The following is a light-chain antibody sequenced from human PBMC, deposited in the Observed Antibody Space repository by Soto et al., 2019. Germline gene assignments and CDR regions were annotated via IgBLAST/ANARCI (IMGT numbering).Light chain of an antibody. J-gene: IGKJ1*01. Sequence: DIQMTQSPSTLSASVGDRVTITCRASQSISSWLAWYQQKPGKAPILLIYKASSLESGVPSRFSSSGSGKEFTLTINRLQHDDSATYCRQQYSSYSRTFGEGTKVEIK. CDR2: KAS. V-gene: IGKV1-5*03. CDR3: QQYSSYSRT. CDR1: QSISSW.